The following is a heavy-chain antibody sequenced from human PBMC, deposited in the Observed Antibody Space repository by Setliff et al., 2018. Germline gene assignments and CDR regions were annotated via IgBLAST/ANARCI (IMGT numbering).Heavy chain of an antibody. CDR3: ARTCSGSGCYAGLES. J-gene: IGHJ4*02. Sequence: PGGSLRLSCAASGFTFTTYVITWVRQAPGRGLERVSGFCGSGDTTFFPHSVRGHFTISRDNSKNTLYLQMNSLRPEDTAVYYCARTCSGSGCYAGLESWGQGTPVTVSS. CDR1: GFTFTTYV. CDR2: FCGSGDTT. V-gene: IGHV3-23*01. D-gene: IGHD2-15*01.